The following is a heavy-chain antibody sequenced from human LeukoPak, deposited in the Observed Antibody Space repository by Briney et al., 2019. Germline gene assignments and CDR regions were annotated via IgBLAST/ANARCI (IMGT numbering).Heavy chain of an antibody. CDR3: ARISSGSYFDNWFDP. J-gene: IGHJ5*02. CDR1: GGSISSYY. Sequence: SETLSLTCTVSGGSISSYYWSWIRQPPGQGLEWIGYIYYSGSTNYNPSLKSRVTISVDTSKNQFSLKLSSVTAADTAVYYCARISSGSYFDNWFDPWGQGTLVTVSS. D-gene: IGHD1-26*01. V-gene: IGHV4-59*01. CDR2: IYYSGST.